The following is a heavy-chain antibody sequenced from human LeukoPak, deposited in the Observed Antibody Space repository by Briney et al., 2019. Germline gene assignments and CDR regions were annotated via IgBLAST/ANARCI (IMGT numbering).Heavy chain of an antibody. D-gene: IGHD4-11*01. CDR2: IIPILGIA. J-gene: IGHJ4*02. V-gene: IGHV1-69*02. CDR1: GGTFSSYT. CDR3: ARMSTVTSPSDY. Sequence: ASVKVSCKASGGTFSSYTISWVRQAPGQGLEWMGRIIPILGIANYAQKFQGRVTITADKSTSTAYMELSSLRSEDTAVYYCARMSTVTSPSDYWGQGTLVTVSS.